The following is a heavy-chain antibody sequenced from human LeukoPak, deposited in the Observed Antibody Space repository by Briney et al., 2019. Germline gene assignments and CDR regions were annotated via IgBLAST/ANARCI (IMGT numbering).Heavy chain of an antibody. D-gene: IGHD6-13*01. CDR1: GYTFTSYA. CDR2: INTNTGNP. V-gene: IGHV7-4-1*02. J-gene: IGHJ6*02. Sequence: ASVKVSCKASGYTFTSYAMNWVRQVPGQGLEWMGWINTNTGNPTYAQGFTGRFVFSLDTSVSTAYLQISSLKAEDTAVYYCARAYSSSWYGAYYYYGMDVWGRGTLVTVSS. CDR3: ARAYSSSWYGAYYYYGMDV.